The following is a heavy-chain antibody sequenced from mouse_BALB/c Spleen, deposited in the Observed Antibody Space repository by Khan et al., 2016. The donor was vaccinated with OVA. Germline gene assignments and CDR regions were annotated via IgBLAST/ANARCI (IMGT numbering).Heavy chain of an antibody. D-gene: IGHD1-1*01. J-gene: IGHJ2*01. CDR3: ARTPGYYSSGYFDY. CDR1: GFTFSNYG. Sequence: EVQLVESGGGFVKPGGSLKLSCAASGFTFSNYGLSWVRQTPEKRLEWVATISSGGSYTYYPDSVKGRFTISRDNDENTLYLQMSSLRSEDTAMYYCARTPGYYSSGYFDYWGQGTTLTVSS. V-gene: IGHV5-9-3*01. CDR2: ISSGGSYT.